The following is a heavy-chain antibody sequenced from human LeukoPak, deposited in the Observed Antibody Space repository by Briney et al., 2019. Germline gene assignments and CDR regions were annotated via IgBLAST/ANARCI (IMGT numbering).Heavy chain of an antibody. Sequence: GSLRLSCAASGFTFSSYAMHWVRQAPGKGLEWVAVISYDGSNKYYADSVKGRFTISRDNSKNTLYLQMNSLRAEDTAVYYCARDHHDAFDIWGQGTMVTVSS. J-gene: IGHJ3*02. CDR2: ISYDGSNK. CDR1: GFTFSSYA. V-gene: IGHV3-30-3*01. CDR3: ARDHHDAFDI.